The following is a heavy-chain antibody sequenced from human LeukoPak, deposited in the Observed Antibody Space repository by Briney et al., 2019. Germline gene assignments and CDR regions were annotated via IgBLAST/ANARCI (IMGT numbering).Heavy chain of an antibody. CDR1: GGSISSSSYY. J-gene: IGHJ4*02. CDR3: QYYYDSSGYYYFDY. V-gene: IGHV4-39*07. CDR2: IYYSGST. D-gene: IGHD3-22*01. Sequence: SETLSLTCTVSGGSISSSSYYWGWIRQPPGKGLEWIGSIYYSGSTYYNPSLKSRVTISVDTSKNQFSLKLSSVTAADTAVYYCQYYYDSSGYYYFDYWGQGTLVTVSS.